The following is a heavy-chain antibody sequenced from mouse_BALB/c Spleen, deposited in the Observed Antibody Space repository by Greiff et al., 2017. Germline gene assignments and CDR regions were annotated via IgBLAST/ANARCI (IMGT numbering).Heavy chain of an antibody. Sequence: QVQLQQSGAELVRPGTSVKVSCKASGYAFTNYLIEWVKQRPGQGLEWIGVINPGSGGTNYNEKFKGKATLTADKSSSTAYMQLSSLTSDDSAVYFCARNGYDYDEAWCAYWGQGTLVTVSA. CDR1: GYAFTNYL. J-gene: IGHJ3*01. CDR2: INPGSGGT. V-gene: IGHV1-54*01. CDR3: ARNGYDYDEAWCAY. D-gene: IGHD2-4*01.